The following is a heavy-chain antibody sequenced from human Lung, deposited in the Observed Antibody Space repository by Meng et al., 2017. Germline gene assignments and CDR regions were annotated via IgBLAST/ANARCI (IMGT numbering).Heavy chain of an antibody. V-gene: IGHV1-2*02. CDR2: INPNSGRA. D-gene: IGHD3-10*01. CDR1: GYSFTGYY. J-gene: IGHJ4*02. CDR3: ATVVNEMKWFGTAATPGY. Sequence: ASVKVSCKASGYSFTGYYIHWVRQAPGQGLDWMGWINPNSGRAKYAQKFQGRVTMTRDTSISTAYMELTGLQSGSTAVYYCATVVNEMKWFGTAATPGYWGQGTLVTVSS.